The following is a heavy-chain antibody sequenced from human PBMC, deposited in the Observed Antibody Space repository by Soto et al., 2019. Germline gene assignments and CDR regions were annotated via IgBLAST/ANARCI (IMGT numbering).Heavy chain of an antibody. CDR3: ARAEHYGSGSYYTPYYFDY. CDR2: ISAYNGNT. CDR1: GYTFTSYG. D-gene: IGHD3-10*01. V-gene: IGHV1-18*04. J-gene: IGHJ4*02. Sequence: ASVKVSCKASGYTFTSYGISWVRQAPGQGLEWMGWISAYNGNTNYAQKLQGRVTMTTDTSTSTAYMELRSLRSDDTAVYYCARAEHYGSGSYYTPYYFDYWGQGTLVTVSS.